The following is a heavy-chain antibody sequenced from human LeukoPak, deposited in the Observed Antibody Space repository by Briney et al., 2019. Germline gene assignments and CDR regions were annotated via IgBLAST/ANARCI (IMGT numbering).Heavy chain of an antibody. CDR1: GFTFNNYW. CDR2: IKRDGSEK. Sequence: GGSLRLSCAASGFTFNNYWMTWVRQAPGKGLEWVANIKRDGSEKSYVDSVRGRFTISRDNAKNSLYLQMNSLRAEDTAVYYCARDNTWEGEQWLFYGDSWGQGTLVTVSS. CDR3: ARDNTWEGEQWLFYGDS. D-gene: IGHD6-19*01. V-gene: IGHV3-7*03. J-gene: IGHJ4*02.